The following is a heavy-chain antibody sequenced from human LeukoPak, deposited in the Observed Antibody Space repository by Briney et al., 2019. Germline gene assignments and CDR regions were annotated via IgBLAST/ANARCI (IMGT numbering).Heavy chain of an antibody. CDR2: IYNSGHT. Sequence: SETLSLTCTVSGHSLSNYYWSWIRQPPGKGLEWIGYIYNSGHTNYNPSHKSRVTISEDTSKNQLSLKLSSVTAADTAVYYCARAAVTTSRYFQHWGQGTLVTVSS. V-gene: IGHV4-59*01. CDR1: GHSLSNYY. D-gene: IGHD4-17*01. J-gene: IGHJ1*01. CDR3: ARAAVTTSRYFQH.